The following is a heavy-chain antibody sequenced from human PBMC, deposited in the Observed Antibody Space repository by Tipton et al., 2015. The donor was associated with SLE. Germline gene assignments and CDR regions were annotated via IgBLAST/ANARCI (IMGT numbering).Heavy chain of an antibody. J-gene: IGHJ5*02. CDR1: SGSFSGYF. D-gene: IGHD6-13*01. V-gene: IGHV4-34*01. Sequence: TLSLTCDVYSGSFSGYFGTWVRQSPGKGLEWIGNIYHSGLTYYNPSLKSRVTFSIDTSNNQFSLKLSSVTAADTVVYYCARGWYSRNWEWWFDPWGQGTLVTVSS. CDR3: ARGWYSRNWEWWFDP. CDR2: IYHSGLT.